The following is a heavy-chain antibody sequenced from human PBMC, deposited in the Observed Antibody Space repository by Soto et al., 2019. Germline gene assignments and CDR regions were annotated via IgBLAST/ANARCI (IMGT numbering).Heavy chain of an antibody. CDR2: ISGSGGST. CDR1: GFTFSSYA. J-gene: IGHJ4*02. D-gene: IGHD3-22*01. V-gene: IGHV3-23*01. Sequence: PGGSLRLSCAASGFTFSSYAMSWVRQAPGKGLEWVSAISGSGGSTYYADSVKGRFTISRDNSKNTLYLQMNSLRAEDTAVYYCAKSPRSYYYDSSGYNDYWGQGTLVTVSS. CDR3: AKSPRSYYYDSSGYNDY.